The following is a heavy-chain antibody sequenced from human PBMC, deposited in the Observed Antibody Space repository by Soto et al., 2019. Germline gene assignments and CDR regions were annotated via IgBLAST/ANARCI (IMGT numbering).Heavy chain of an antibody. D-gene: IGHD1-26*01. J-gene: IGHJ4*02. V-gene: IGHV3-23*01. Sequence: EVQLLESGGGLVQPGGSLGLSCAASGFTFSSYDMSWVRQAPGKGLEYVSSISVTGSGTYYADSVKGRLTISRDNSKNTLYLQRNSVRGEDTAVYYCARTTTTKSRDYWGQGTLVTDSS. CDR2: ISVTGSGT. CDR1: GFTFSSYD. CDR3: ARTTTTKSRDY.